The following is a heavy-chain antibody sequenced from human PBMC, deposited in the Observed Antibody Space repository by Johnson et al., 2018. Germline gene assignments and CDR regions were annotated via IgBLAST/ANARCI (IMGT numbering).Heavy chain of an antibody. Sequence: EVQLLESGGGLVQXGRSLRLSCAASGFTFDDYAMHWVRQAPGKGLEWVSGISWNSGSIGYADSVKGRLPISRDNAKNSLYLQMNSLRAEDTALYYCAKEGWFGGNYYYYYMDVWGKGTTVTVSS. V-gene: IGHV3-9*01. CDR2: ISWNSGSI. J-gene: IGHJ6*03. D-gene: IGHD3-10*01. CDR1: GFTFDDYA. CDR3: AKEGWFGGNYYYYYMDV.